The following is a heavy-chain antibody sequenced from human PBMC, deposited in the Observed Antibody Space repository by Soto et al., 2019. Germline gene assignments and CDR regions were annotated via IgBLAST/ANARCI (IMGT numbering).Heavy chain of an antibody. CDR2: IWNDGSGY. Sequence: QVQLVESGGGVVQPGGSLRLSCAASGFTFNNYGMHWVRQAPGKGLEWVAVIWNDGSGYYYANSVKGRFTISRDNSKNTLHMQMSSLRAEDTAVYFCARRQISPPTRGAAAARGGMDVWGHGTTVTVSS. CDR1: GFTFNNYG. J-gene: IGHJ6*02. CDR3: ARRQISPPTRGAAAARGGMDV. V-gene: IGHV3-33*01. D-gene: IGHD6-13*01.